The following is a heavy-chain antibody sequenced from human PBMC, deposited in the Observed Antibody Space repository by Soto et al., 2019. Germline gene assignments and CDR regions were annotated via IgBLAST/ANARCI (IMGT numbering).Heavy chain of an antibody. CDR2: INPNSGGT. J-gene: IGHJ5*02. CDR1: GYTFTGYY. D-gene: IGHD3-16*01. V-gene: IGHV1-2*02. CDR3: ARVWSEEIVNWFGP. Sequence: GASVKVSCKASGYTFTGYYMHWVRQAPGQGLEWMGWINPNSGGTNYAQKFQGRVTMTRDTSISTAYMELSRLRSDDTAVYYCARVWSEEIVNWFGPWGQGTLVTVSS.